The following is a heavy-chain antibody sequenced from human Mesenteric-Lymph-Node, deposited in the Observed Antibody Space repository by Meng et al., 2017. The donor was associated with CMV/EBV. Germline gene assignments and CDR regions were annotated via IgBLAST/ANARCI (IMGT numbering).Heavy chain of an antibody. CDR2: IKSKIDGGAA. D-gene: IGHD3-10*01. J-gene: IGHJ4*02. CDR1: GFSSNEAW. Sequence: CAGSGFSSNEAWMTWVRQGPGSGLEWVGRIKSKIDGGAADYPEPLKGRITISRDESRNMVNLRMNSLKTEDTGVYYCTIEHLGELTGPWGQGTLVTVSS. V-gene: IGHV3-15*01. CDR3: TIEHLGELTGP.